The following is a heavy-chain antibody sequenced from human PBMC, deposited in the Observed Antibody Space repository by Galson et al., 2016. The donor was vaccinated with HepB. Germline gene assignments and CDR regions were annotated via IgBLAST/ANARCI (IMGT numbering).Heavy chain of an antibody. J-gene: IGHJ4*02. CDR3: ARSPPWSGYFDS. CDR1: DGSITSNKW. CDR2: IYHSGST. D-gene: IGHD3-3*01. Sequence: ETLSLTCAVSDGSITSNKWWSWVRQTPRKGLEWIGEIYHSGSTNYNPSLKSRVTISVDKSKNQFSLRLTSVTAADTAVYYCARSPPWSGYFDSWGQGTLVTVSA. V-gene: IGHV4-4*02.